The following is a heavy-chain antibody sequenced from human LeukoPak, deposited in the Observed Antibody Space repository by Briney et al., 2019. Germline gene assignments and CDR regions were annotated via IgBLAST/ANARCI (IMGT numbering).Heavy chain of an antibody. V-gene: IGHV1-2*02. CDR3: ARGPGGRSGYYPLEDYYYYYYMDV. CDR1: GYTFTGYY. J-gene: IGHJ6*03. CDR2: INPNSGGT. D-gene: IGHD3-22*01. Sequence: ASVKVSCKASGYTFTGYYMHWVRQALGQGLEWMGWINPNSGGTNYAQKFQGRVTMTRDTSISTAYMELSRLRSDDTAVYYCARGPGGRSGYYPLEDYYYYYYMDVWGKGTTVTVSS.